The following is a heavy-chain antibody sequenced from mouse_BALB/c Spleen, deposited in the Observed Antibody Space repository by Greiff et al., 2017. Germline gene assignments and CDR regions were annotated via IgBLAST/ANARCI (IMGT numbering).Heavy chain of an antibody. CDR1: GYTFTSYW. J-gene: IGHJ4*01. D-gene: IGHD2-14*01. CDR2: INPSTGYT. Sequence: VQLQQSGAELAKPGASVKMSCKASGYTFTSYWMHWVKQRPGQGLEWIGYINPSTGYTEYNQKFKDKATLTADKSSSTAYMQLSSLTSEDSAVYYCARRRYRYDDYAMDYWGQGTSVTVSS. V-gene: IGHV1-7*01. CDR3: ARRRYRYDDYAMDY.